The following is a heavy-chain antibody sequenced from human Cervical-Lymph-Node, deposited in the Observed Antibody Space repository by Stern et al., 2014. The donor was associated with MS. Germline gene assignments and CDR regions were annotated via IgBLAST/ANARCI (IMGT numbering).Heavy chain of an antibody. Sequence: EVQLVESGGGLVKPGGSRRLSCAASGFTFSSYTMNWVRQAPGKGLEGVSSISGSSNYIYYADSVKGRFTISRDNAKNSLYLQMDSLRAEDTAIYYCARVGYCTGGICFNAFDYWGQGTLVTVSS. CDR2: ISGSSNYI. J-gene: IGHJ4*02. D-gene: IGHD2-8*02. CDR3: ARVGYCTGGICFNAFDY. CDR1: GFTFSSYT. V-gene: IGHV3-21*01.